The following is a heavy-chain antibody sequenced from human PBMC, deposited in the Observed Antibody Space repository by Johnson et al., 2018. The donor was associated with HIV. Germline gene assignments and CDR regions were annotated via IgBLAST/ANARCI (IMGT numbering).Heavy chain of an antibody. CDR2: ISYDGSNK. CDR1: GFTFSTYA. D-gene: IGHD3-16*02. Sequence: QVQLVESGGGVVQPGRSLRLSCAASGFTFSTYAMHWVRQAPGKGLEWVAVISYDGSNKYYADSVKGRFTISRDNSKNTLYLQMNSLSAEETAVYYCARECGLGELSYETVDAFDFWGPGTLVTVSS. CDR3: ARECGLGELSYETVDAFDF. V-gene: IGHV3-30-3*01. J-gene: IGHJ3*01.